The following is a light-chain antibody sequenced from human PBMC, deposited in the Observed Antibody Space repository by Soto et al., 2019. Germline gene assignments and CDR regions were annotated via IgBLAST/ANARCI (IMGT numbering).Light chain of an antibody. J-gene: IGKJ2*01. CDR3: QQHSNFRFT. Sequence: IQLTQSPSSLSASVGDRVTITCRASQGINKFLAWYQQRPGKAPQLLVYGASTLQSGVPSRFSGSGSGTDFTLTISRLQPEDFATYYCQQHSNFRFTFGQGTKLYIK. V-gene: IGKV1-9*01. CDR2: GAS. CDR1: QGINKF.